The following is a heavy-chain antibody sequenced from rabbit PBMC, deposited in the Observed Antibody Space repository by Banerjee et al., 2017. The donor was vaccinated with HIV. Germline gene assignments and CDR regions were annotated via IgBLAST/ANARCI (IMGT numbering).Heavy chain of an antibody. CDR1: GFSFTYIDY. Sequence: QSLEESGGDLVKPGASLTLTCTASGFSFTYIDYLCWVRQPPGKGPEWIACVAAGVSFTTYYATWAKGRFTISKTSSTTVTLQITSLTAADTATYFCARDLDGVIGWNFGWWGPGTLVTVS. V-gene: IGHV1S40*01. CDR2: VAAGVSFTT. D-gene: IGHD1-1*01. CDR3: ARDLDGVIGWNFGW. J-gene: IGHJ4*01.